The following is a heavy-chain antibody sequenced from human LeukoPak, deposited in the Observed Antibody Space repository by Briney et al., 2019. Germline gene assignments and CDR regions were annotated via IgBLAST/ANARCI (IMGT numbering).Heavy chain of an antibody. D-gene: IGHD6-19*01. Sequence: GASVRVSCKASGYTFTSYGMSWVRQAPGQGLEWMGWISAYNGNTNYAQKLQGRVTMTTDTSTSTAYMELRSLRSDDTAVYYCARDXGSSSGGAFDYWGQGTLVTVSS. CDR1: GYTFTSYG. CDR2: ISAYNGNT. CDR3: ARDXGSSSGGAFDY. J-gene: IGHJ4*02. V-gene: IGHV1-18*01.